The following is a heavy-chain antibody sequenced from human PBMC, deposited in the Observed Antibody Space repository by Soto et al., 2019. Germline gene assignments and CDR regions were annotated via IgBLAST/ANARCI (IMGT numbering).Heavy chain of an antibody. V-gene: IGHV1-18*01. D-gene: IGHD6-19*01. CDR1: GYSFTNYG. J-gene: IGHJ6*03. CDR3: ARDRGVAPPVAGNTHYYYYMDV. CDR2: ISGFNGNT. Sequence: QDQLVQSGAEVKKPGASVTVSCKASGYSFTNYGITWVRPAPGQGLEWMGWISGFNGNTHYAQKLQGRVTMTTDASTSTAYMELRSLRSDDTAVYYCARDRGVAPPVAGNTHYYYYMDVWGKGTTVTVSS.